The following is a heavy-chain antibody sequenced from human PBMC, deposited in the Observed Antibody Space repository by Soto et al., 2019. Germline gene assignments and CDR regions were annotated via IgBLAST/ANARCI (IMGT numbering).Heavy chain of an antibody. CDR2: ISAYNGNT. D-gene: IGHD5-12*01. CDR3: ARDRGYSGYDRDYYYYYYMDV. J-gene: IGHJ6*03. V-gene: IGHV1-18*01. Sequence: ASVKVSCKASGYTFTSYGISWVRQAPGQGLEWMGWISAYNGNTNYAQKLQGRVTMTTDTSTSTAYMELRSLRSDDTAVYYCARDRGYSGYDRDYYYYYYMDVWGKGTTVTVSS. CDR1: GYTFTSYG.